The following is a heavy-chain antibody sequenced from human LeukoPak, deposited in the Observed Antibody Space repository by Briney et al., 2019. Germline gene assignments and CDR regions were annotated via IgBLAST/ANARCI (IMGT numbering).Heavy chain of an antibody. CDR3: AKGNYYDSSAYNWFDP. CDR2: IRYDGTNK. CDR1: GFTFRRYG. J-gene: IGHJ5*02. D-gene: IGHD3-22*01. Sequence: PGGTLRLSCAASGFTFRRYGMSWVRQAPGKGLEWVAFIRYDGTNKYYAESVKGRFTISRDNSKNTLYVQMNSLRAEDTAVYYCAKGNYYDSSAYNWFDPWGQGTLVTVSS. V-gene: IGHV3-30*02.